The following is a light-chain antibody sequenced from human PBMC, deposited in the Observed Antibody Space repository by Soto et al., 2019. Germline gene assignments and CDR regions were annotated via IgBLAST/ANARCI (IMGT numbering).Light chain of an antibody. CDR3: QQYNSYSWT. J-gene: IGKJ1*01. V-gene: IGKV1-5*01. CDR1: QSISSW. CDR2: DAS. Sequence: DIQMTQSPSTLSASVGDRVTITCWASQSISSWLAWYQQKPGKAPKLLIYDASSLESGVPSRFSGSGSGTEFTLTISSLQPDDFATYYCQQYNSYSWTVGQGTKVEIK.